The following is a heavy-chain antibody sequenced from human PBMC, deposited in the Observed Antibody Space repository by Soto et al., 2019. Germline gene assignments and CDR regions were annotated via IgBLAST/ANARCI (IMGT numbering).Heavy chain of an antibody. J-gene: IGHJ3*02. D-gene: IGHD1-1*01. CDR1: GGSISSGGYY. V-gene: IGHV4-31*03. CDR3: ARDECLEAAGAFDI. CDR2: IYYSGST. Sequence: SETLSLTCTVSGGSISSGGYYWSWIRQHPGKGLEWIGYIYYSGSTYYNPSPKSRVTISVDTSKNQFSLKLSSVTAADTAVYYCARDECLEAAGAFDIWGQGTMVTVSS.